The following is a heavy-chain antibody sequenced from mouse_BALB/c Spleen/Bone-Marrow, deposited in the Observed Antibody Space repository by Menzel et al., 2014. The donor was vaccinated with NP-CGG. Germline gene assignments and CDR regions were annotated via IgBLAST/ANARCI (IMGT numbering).Heavy chain of an antibody. CDR1: GFLFTGYS. J-gene: IGHJ3*01. CDR3: ARGGYGFAY. V-gene: IGHV1-26*01. Sequence: DVKLQESGPELVKPGDSMKISCKASGFLFTGYSMNWVKRSHGKNLEWIGLINPYNGGTSYNQKFKGKATLTVDKSSSTAYMELLSLASEDSAVYFCARGGYGFAYWGQGTLVTVSA. CDR2: INPYNGGT. D-gene: IGHD1-1*01.